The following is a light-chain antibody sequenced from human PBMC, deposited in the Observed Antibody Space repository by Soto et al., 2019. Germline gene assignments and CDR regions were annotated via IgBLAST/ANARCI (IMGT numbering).Light chain of an antibody. J-gene: IGLJ1*01. CDR3: SSYAGSNNLYV. CDR1: SSDVGGYNY. Sequence: QSALTQPPSASGSPGQSVTISCTGTSSDVGGYNYVSWYQQHPGKAPKLMIYEVSKRPSGVPDRFSGSKSGNTASLTVSWLQAEDEADYYCSSYAGSNNLYVFGTGTKLTVL. V-gene: IGLV2-8*01. CDR2: EVS.